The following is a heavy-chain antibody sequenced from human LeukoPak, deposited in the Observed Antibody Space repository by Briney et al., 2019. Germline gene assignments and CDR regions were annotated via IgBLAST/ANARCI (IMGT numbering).Heavy chain of an antibody. CDR1: GFSFGTYA. J-gene: IGHJ4*02. Sequence: GGSLRLSCAASGFSFGTYAMSWVRQAPGKGLEWVSAVSATGGRTFYADSVKGRFTISRDNSKNTTYLQMSSLRAEDTAVYYCANRPLDYWGQGTLVPVSS. CDR2: VSATGGRT. CDR3: ANRPLDY. V-gene: IGHV3-23*01.